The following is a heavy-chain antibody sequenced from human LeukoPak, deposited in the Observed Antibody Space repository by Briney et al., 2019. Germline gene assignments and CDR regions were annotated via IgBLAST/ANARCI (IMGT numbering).Heavy chain of an antibody. D-gene: IGHD3-3*01. CDR3: ARWPYYDFWSGYYSHYYYYGMDV. V-gene: IGHV4-61*01. CDR2: VFNSGSA. J-gene: IGHJ6*02. Sequence: SETLSLTCAVSGGSVSSDSYYWSWIRQPPGKGLEWIGYVFNSGSANYNPSLKSRVTISVDKSKNQFSLKLSSVTAADTAVYYCARWPYYDFWSGYYSHYYYYGMDVWGQGTTVTVSS. CDR1: GGSVSSDSYY.